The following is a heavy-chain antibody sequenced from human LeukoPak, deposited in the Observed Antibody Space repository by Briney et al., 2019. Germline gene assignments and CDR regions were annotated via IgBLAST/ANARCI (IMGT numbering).Heavy chain of an antibody. J-gene: IGHJ4*02. D-gene: IGHD5-12*01. Sequence: PGGSLRLSCAASGFTFSSYSMNWVRQAPGKGLEWVSSISSSSSYIYYADSVKGRFTISRDNSKNTLYLQMNSLRAEDTAVYYCARDRVVATTLFDYWGQGTLVTVSS. V-gene: IGHV3-21*01. CDR3: ARDRVVATTLFDY. CDR1: GFTFSSYS. CDR2: ISSSSSYI.